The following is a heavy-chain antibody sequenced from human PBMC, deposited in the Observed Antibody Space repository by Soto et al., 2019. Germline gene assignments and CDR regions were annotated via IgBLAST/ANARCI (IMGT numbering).Heavy chain of an antibody. D-gene: IGHD6-19*01. CDR3: VKAPLLSSGWYIVPYFDY. CDR2: ISSNGGST. CDR1: GFTFSSYA. Sequence: GGSLRLSCSASGFTFSSYAMHWVRQAPGKGLEYVSAISSNGGSTYYADSVKGRFTISRDNSKNTLYLQMSSLRAEDTAVYYCVKAPLLSSGWYIVPYFDYWGQGTLVTVSS. V-gene: IGHV3-64D*08. J-gene: IGHJ4*02.